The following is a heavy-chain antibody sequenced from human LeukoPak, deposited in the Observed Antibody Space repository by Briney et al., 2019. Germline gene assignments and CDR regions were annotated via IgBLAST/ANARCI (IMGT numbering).Heavy chain of an antibody. Sequence: ASVKVSCKASGYTFTSYYMHWVRQAPGQGLEWMGIINPSGGSTSYAQKFQGRVTMTRGTSTSTVYMELSSLRSEDTAVYYCARDPVAAPPLNYYYGMDVWGQGTTVTVSS. V-gene: IGHV1-46*01. CDR3: ARDPVAAPPLNYYYGMDV. CDR1: GYTFTSYY. J-gene: IGHJ6*02. CDR2: INPSGGST. D-gene: IGHD2-15*01.